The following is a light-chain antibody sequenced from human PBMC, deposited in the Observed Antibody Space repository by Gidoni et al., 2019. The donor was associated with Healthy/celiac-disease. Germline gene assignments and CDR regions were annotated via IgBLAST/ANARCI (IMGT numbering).Light chain of an antibody. CDR1: QSISSY. Sequence: DIQMTQSASSLSASVGDRVTITCRASQSISSYLNWYQQKPGKAPKRLIYAASSLQSGVPSRFSGSGSGTDFTLTISSLRPEDFATYYCQQSYSTPFTFGQGTRLEIK. J-gene: IGKJ5*01. CDR2: AAS. CDR3: QQSYSTPFT. V-gene: IGKV1-39*01.